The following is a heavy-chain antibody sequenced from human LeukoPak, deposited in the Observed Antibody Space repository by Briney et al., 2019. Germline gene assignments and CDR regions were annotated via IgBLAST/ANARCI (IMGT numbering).Heavy chain of an antibody. Sequence: PPETLSLTCTVSGGSVTIYYWSWIRQSAGKGLEWIGHISTSGTTTYNPSLKSRVTMSVDTSKNQFSLKLTSVTAADTAVYYCAREATVVGATIIWGQGTLVTVSS. D-gene: IGHD1-26*01. CDR1: GGSVTIYY. V-gene: IGHV4-4*07. J-gene: IGHJ4*02. CDR2: ISTSGTT. CDR3: AREATVVGATII.